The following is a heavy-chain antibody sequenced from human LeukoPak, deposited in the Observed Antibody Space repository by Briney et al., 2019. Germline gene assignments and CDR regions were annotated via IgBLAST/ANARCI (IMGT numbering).Heavy chain of an antibody. CDR2: IYTSGST. Sequence: SETLSLTCTVSGGSISSYYWSWIRQPAGKGLEWIGRIYTSGSTNYNPSLKSRVTMLVDTSKNQFSLKLSSVTAADTAVYYCAREVYYDTSGFYSYFDYWGQGTLVSVSS. CDR3: AREVYYDTSGFYSYFDY. J-gene: IGHJ4*02. D-gene: IGHD3-22*01. CDR1: GGSISSYY. V-gene: IGHV4-4*07.